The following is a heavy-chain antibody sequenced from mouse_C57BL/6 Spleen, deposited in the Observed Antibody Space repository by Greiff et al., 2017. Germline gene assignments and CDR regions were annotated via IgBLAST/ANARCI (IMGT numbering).Heavy chain of an antibody. CDR2: IYPGDSDT. J-gene: IGHJ2*01. Sequence: VQLQQSGTVLARPGASVKMSCKTSGYTFTSYWMHWVNQRPGQGLEWIGAIYPGDSDTSYNQKFKGKAKLTAVTSASTAYMELSSLAYEDSAVYYCTRAETRGEDYFDYWGQGTTLTVSS. CDR3: TRAETRGEDYFDY. CDR1: GYTFTSYW. V-gene: IGHV1-5*01.